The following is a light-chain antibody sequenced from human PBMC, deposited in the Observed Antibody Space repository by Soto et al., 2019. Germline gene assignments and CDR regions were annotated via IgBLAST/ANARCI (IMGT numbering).Light chain of an antibody. CDR2: GVS. CDR3: ASYTRSTSYV. Sequence: QSALTQPASVSGSPGQSITISCTGTSSDVGGYNYVSWYQQHPGKAPKLLIYGVSNRPSGFSNRFSGSKSGNTASLTISGLQAEDEADYYCASYTRSTSYVIGTGTKLTVL. CDR1: SSDVGGYNY. V-gene: IGLV2-14*01. J-gene: IGLJ1*01.